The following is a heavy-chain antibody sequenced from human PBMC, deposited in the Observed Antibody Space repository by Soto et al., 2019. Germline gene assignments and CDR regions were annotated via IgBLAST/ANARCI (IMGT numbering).Heavy chain of an antibody. J-gene: IGHJ3*02. D-gene: IGHD6-13*01. CDR2: IYYSGST. CDR1: GESISSSSYS. Sequence: QLQLQESGPGLVKPSETLSLTCTVSGESISSSSYSWGWIRQPPGKGLEWIETIYYSGSTYYNRSLKRRVTTSVDTSKNQFSLKLSSVPAVDTAVYYCARPEYSSSPDAFDIWGQGTMVTVSS. V-gene: IGHV4-39*01. CDR3: ARPEYSSSPDAFDI.